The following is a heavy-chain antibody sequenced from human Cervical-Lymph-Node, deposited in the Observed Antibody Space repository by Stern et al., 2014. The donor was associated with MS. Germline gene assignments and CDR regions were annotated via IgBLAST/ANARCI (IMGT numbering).Heavy chain of an antibody. D-gene: IGHD2-2*01. V-gene: IGHV7-4-1*02. CDR2: INTNTGNP. CDR3: ARALHPWYCSSTSCYLGIYYGMDV. J-gene: IGHJ6*02. Sequence: VQLVQSGSELKKPGASVKVSCKASGYTFTSYAMNWVRQAPGQGLEWMGWINTNTGNPTYAQGFTGRFVFSLDTSVSTAYLQISSLKAEDTAVYYCARALHPWYCSSTSCYLGIYYGMDVWGQGTTVTVSS. CDR1: GYTFTSYA.